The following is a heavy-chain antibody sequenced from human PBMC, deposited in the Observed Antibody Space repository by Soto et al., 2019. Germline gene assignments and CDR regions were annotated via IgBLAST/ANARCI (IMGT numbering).Heavy chain of an antibody. D-gene: IGHD3-16*01. V-gene: IGHV5-51*01. Sequence: GESLKISCKGSGYSFTSYWIGWVRQMPGKGLEWMGIIYPGDSDTRYSPSFQGQVTISADKSISTAYLQWSSLKASETAMYYCERKNDGVYYYYGMDVWGQGPTVTV. J-gene: IGHJ6*02. CDR3: ERKNDGVYYYYGMDV. CDR2: IYPGDSDT. CDR1: GYSFTSYW.